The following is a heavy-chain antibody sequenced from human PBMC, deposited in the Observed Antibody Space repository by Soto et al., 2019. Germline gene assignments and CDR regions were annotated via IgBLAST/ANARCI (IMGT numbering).Heavy chain of an antibody. Sequence: QITLKESGPTLVKPTQTLTLTCTFSGFSLSTSGVGVGWIRQPPGKALEWLALIYLDDDKRYSPSLKSRLTITTDTSKNPVALTMPNIDPVDNATYYCAHLTYHYDTSGYYSRAEYFQHWGQGTLVTVSS. CDR3: AHLTYHYDTSGYYSRAEYFQH. V-gene: IGHV2-5*02. J-gene: IGHJ1*01. CDR2: IYLDDDK. CDR1: GFSLSTSGVG. D-gene: IGHD3-22*01.